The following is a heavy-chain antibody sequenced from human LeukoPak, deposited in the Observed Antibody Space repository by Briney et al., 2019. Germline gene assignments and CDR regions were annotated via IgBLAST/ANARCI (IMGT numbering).Heavy chain of an antibody. Sequence: GGSLRLSCAASGFTFSSYAMSWVRQAPGKGLEWVSTISGSGGSTNYADSVKGRFSISRDNSNNTLNLQMNSLRAEDTAVYYCAKDLYVSGSYPGYWGQGTLVTVSS. J-gene: IGHJ4*02. D-gene: IGHD3-10*01. CDR2: ISGSGGST. CDR3: AKDLYVSGSYPGY. CDR1: GFTFSSYA. V-gene: IGHV3-23*01.